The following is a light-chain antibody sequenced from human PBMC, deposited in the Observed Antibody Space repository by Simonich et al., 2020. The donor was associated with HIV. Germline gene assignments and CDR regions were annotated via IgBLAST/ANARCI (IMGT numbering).Light chain of an antibody. CDR3: QQYNRYSYT. CDR2: KAS. V-gene: IGKV1-5*03. Sequence: DIQMTQSPSSLSASVGDRVTITCRASQSINSWLAWYQQKPGKAPKLLIYKASSLESGVPSRFSGSGSGTEFTLTISSLQPDDFATYYCQQYNRYSYTFGQGTKLEIK. J-gene: IGKJ2*01. CDR1: QSINSW.